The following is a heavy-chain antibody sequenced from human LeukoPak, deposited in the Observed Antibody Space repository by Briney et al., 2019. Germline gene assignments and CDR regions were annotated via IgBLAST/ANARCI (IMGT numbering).Heavy chain of an antibody. V-gene: IGHV3-30*18. D-gene: IGHD6-6*01. Sequence: GGYLRLSCAASGFTFSSYGMHWVRQAPGKGLEWVAVISYDGSNKYYADSVKGRFTISRDNSKNTLYLQMNSLRAEDTAVYYCAKAGEYSSSLYFDYWAREPWSPSPQ. CDR3: AKAGEYSSSLYFDY. CDR2: ISYDGSNK. J-gene: IGHJ4*02. CDR1: GFTFSSYG.